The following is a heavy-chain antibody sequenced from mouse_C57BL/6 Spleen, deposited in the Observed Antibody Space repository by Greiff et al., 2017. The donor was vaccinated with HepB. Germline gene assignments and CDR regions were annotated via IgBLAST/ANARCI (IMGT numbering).Heavy chain of an antibody. CDR1: GYTFTDYY. CDR2: IFPGSGST. J-gene: IGHJ3*01. Sequence: QVQLQQSGPELVKPGASVKISCKASGYTFTDYYINWVKQRPGQGLEWIGWIFPGSGSTYYNEKFKGKATLTVDKSSSTAYILLSSLTSEDSAVYFCARGTGTRAWFAYWGQGTLVTVSA. CDR3: ARGTGTRAWFAY. D-gene: IGHD4-1*01. V-gene: IGHV1-75*01.